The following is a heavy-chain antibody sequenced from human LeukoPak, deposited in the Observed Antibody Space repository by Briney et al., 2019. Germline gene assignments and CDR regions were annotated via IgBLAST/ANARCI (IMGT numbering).Heavy chain of an antibody. CDR1: GFTFSSYA. D-gene: IGHD6-13*01. V-gene: IGHV3-23*01. CDR3: AKGGYSSSWSYYFDY. Sequence: PGGSLRLSCAASGFTFSSYAMSWVRQAPGNGLEWVSDLSGSGGSTYYADSVKGRFTISRDNSKNTLYLQMNSLRAEDTAVYYCAKGGYSSSWSYYFDYWGQGTLVTVSS. CDR2: LSGSGGST. J-gene: IGHJ4*02.